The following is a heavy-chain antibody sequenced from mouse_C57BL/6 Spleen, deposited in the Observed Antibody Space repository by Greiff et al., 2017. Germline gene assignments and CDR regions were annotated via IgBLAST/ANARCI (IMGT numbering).Heavy chain of an antibody. CDR1: GFTFSDYG. Sequence: DVTLVESGGGLVKPGGSLKLSCAASGFTFSDYGMHWVRQAPEKGLEWVAYISSGSSTIYYADTVKGRFTLSRDNAKNTLFLKMTSLRSEDTAIYYCARHAYYFDYWGQGTTLTVSS. V-gene: IGHV5-17*01. CDR3: ARHAYYFDY. J-gene: IGHJ2*01. CDR2: ISSGSSTI.